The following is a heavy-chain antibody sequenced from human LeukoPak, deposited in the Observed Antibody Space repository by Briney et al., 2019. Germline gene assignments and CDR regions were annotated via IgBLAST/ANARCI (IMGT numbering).Heavy chain of an antibody. V-gene: IGHV3-30*02. D-gene: IGHD2-15*01. Sequence: GGSLRLSCAASGFTFSTYGMHWVRQAPGKGLEWVAFIRFDGNNKYYTDSVKGRFTISRDNSKNTLYLQMNSLRAEDAAMYYCAKDRGLRTEKAYYFDYWGQGTLVTVSS. CDR3: AKDRGLRTEKAYYFDY. CDR2: IRFDGNNK. J-gene: IGHJ4*02. CDR1: GFTFSTYG.